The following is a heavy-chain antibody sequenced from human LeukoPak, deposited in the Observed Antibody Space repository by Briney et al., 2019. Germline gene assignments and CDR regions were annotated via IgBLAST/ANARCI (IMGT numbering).Heavy chain of an antibody. CDR2: IIPIFGTA. D-gene: IGHD3-22*01. V-gene: IGHV1-69*05. Sequence: SVKVSCKASGGTFSSYAISWVRQAPGQGLEWMGGIIPIFGTANYAQKFPGRVTITTDESTSTAYMELRSLRSDDTAVYYFARLSYDSSGYNEYWGQGTLVTVSS. CDR3: ARLSYDSSGYNEY. CDR1: GGTFSSYA. J-gene: IGHJ4*02.